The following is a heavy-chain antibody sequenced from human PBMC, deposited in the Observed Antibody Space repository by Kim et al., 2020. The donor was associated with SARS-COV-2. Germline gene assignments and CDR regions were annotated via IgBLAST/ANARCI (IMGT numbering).Heavy chain of an antibody. CDR3: ARDGGATGEDWYFDL. V-gene: IGHV4-31*02. D-gene: IGHD7-27*01. J-gene: IGHJ2*01. Sequence: PSLKSRVTISVDTSKNQFSLKLSSVTAADTAVYYCARDGGATGEDWYFDLWGRGTLVTVSS.